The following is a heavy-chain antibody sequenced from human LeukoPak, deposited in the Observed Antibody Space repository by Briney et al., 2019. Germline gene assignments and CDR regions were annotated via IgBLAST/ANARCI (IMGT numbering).Heavy chain of an antibody. CDR2: INHSGST. D-gene: IGHD2-2*01. J-gene: IGHJ6*03. CDR3: ARDFSRVVVPAAKQHYYYYMDV. Sequence: SETLSLTCAVYGGSFSGYYWSWIRQSPGKGLEWIGEINHSGSTNYNPSLKSRVTISVDTSKNQFSLKLSSVTAADTAVYYCARDFSRVVVPAAKQHYYYYMDVWGKGTTVTVSS. CDR1: GGSFSGYY. V-gene: IGHV4-34*01.